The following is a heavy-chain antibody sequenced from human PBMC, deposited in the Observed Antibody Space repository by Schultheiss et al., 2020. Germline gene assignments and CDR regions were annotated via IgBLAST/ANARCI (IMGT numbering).Heavy chain of an antibody. Sequence: SQTLSLTCTVSGGSISSGGYYWNWIRQPAGKGLEWIGRIYTSGSTNYNPSLKSRVTMSVDTSKNQFSLKLSSVTAADTAVYYCARSGYIYEPGSWPSDYGMDVWGQGTTVTVSS. D-gene: IGHD3-10*01. CDR3: ARSGYIYEPGSWPSDYGMDV. V-gene: IGHV4-61*02. J-gene: IGHJ6*02. CDR1: GGSISSGGYY. CDR2: IYTSGST.